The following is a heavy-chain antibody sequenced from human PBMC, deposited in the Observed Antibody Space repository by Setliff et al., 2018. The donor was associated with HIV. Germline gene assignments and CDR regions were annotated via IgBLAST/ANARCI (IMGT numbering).Heavy chain of an antibody. CDR2: IYYSGST. J-gene: IGHJ4*02. CDR1: GASIRGHY. CDR3: ARYDYGDFDY. V-gene: IGHV4-59*11. D-gene: IGHD4-17*01. Sequence: SETLSLTCSVSGASIRGHYWSWIRQSPGKGLEWIGNIYYSGSTDYNPSLKSRVTISVDTSKNQFSLNLSSVTAADTAVYYCARYDYGDFDYWGQGTPVTVS.